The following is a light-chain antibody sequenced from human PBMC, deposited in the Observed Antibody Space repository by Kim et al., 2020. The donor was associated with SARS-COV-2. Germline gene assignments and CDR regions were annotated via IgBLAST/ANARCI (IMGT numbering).Light chain of an antibody. V-gene: IGLV1-44*01. Sequence: ELTQPPSASGTPGQRVTISCSGSSPNIESNTVNWYQQVPGTAPRLLIYSNNQRPSGVPDRFSGSKSGTSASLAISGLQSEDEADYHCAAWDDSLNGPVFGGGTQLTVL. CDR3: AAWDDSLNGPV. CDR2: SNN. J-gene: IGLJ2*01. CDR1: SPNIESNT.